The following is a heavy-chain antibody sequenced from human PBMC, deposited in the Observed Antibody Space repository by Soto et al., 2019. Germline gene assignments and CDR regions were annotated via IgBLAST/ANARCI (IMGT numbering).Heavy chain of an antibody. J-gene: IGHJ6*02. CDR1: GYTFTTYG. D-gene: IGHD1-1*01. V-gene: IGHV1-18*04. CDR2: ISPYNGTT. CDR3: ARDGERDTGLNFYYYLHGMDA. Sequence: ASVKVSCKASGYTFTTYGISWVRQAPGQGLEWMGWISPYNGTTKYAEKFQGEMTMTTNTATSTAYMDLMSLRSDDTAVYYCARDGERDTGLNFYYYLHGMDAWGQGTRVTRLL.